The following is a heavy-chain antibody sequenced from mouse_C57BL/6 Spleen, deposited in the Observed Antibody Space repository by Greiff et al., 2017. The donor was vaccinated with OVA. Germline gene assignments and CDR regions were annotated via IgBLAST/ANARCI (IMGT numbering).Heavy chain of an antibody. D-gene: IGHD4-1*01. CDR1: GYTFTDYE. Sequence: QVHVKQSGAELVRPGASVTLSCKASGYTFTDYEMHWVKQTPVHGLEWIGAIDPETGGTAYNQKFKGKAILTADKSSSTAYMELRSLTSEDSAVYYCTREVTGIAMDYWGQGTSVTVSS. CDR2: IDPETGGT. V-gene: IGHV1-15*01. J-gene: IGHJ4*01. CDR3: TREVTGIAMDY.